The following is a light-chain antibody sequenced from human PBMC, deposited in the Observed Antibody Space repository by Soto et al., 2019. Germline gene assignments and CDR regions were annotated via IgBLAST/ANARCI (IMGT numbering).Light chain of an antibody. CDR2: GAS. CDR3: QKYGSSPPN. CDR1: QSVSSSY. Sequence: EIVFTHSPVALSLSPVERATLSFMASQSVSSSYLAWYQQKPGQAPRLLIYGASSRATGIPDRFSGSGSGTDFTLTISRLEPEDFAVYYCQKYGSSPPNFGGGTKVDIK. J-gene: IGKJ4*01. V-gene: IGKV3-20*01.